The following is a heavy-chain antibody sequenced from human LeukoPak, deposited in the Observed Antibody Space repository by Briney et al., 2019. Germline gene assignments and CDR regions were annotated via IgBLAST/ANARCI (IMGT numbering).Heavy chain of an antibody. CDR3: ARNFGYYDFWSGYYLGSGYFDY. D-gene: IGHD3-3*01. V-gene: IGHV2-70*04. J-gene: IGHJ4*02. Sequence: SGPALVKPTQTLTLTCTFSGFSLRTSGMRVSWIRQPPGKALEWLARIDWDDDKFYSTSLKTRLTISKDTSKNQVVLTMTNMDPVDTATYYCARNFGYYDFWSGYYLGSGYFDYWGQGTLVTVSS. CDR1: GFSLRTSGMR. CDR2: IDWDDDK.